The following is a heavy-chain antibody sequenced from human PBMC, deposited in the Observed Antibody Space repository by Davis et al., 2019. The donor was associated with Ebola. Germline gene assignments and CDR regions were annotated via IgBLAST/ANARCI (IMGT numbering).Heavy chain of an antibody. V-gene: IGHV3-23*01. Sequence: GESLKISCAASGFAFSTYAMSWVRQAPGKGLEWVSSITTSGGNACQADSVKGRFTISRDNSKNTLYLQMNSLRAEDTAVYYCAKHPYYYGLGSDDWGQGTTVTVSS. CDR3: AKHPYYYGLGSDD. CDR1: GFAFSTYA. J-gene: IGHJ6*02. D-gene: IGHD3-10*01. CDR2: ITTSGGNA.